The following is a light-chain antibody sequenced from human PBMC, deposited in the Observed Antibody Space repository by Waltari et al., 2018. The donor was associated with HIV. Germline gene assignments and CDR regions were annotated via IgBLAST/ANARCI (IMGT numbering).Light chain of an antibody. CDR2: AVS. J-gene: IGKJ4*01. CDR3: QQRLNWPLT. V-gene: IGKV3-11*01. Sequence: EIVLTQSPVTLSLSPGERADLSCRASQSVGYFLAWYQQKPGKAPRLLIYAVSKRAAGTPARFSGSGSKTNFTLTISALEPEDFVVYYCQQRLNWPLTFGGGTRVEI. CDR1: QSVGYF.